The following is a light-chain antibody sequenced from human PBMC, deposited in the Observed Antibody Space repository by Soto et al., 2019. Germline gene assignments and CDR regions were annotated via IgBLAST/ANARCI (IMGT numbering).Light chain of an antibody. Sequence: SYELTQPPSVSVSPGQTASITCSGDKLGDKYPCWYQQKPGQSPVLVIYQGSKRPSRIPERFSGSSSGNTATLTISGTQAMDEADYYCQAWDSRTYFFGTGTKRTVL. CDR1: KLGDKY. CDR3: QAWDSRTYF. V-gene: IGLV3-1*01. J-gene: IGLJ1*01. CDR2: QGS.